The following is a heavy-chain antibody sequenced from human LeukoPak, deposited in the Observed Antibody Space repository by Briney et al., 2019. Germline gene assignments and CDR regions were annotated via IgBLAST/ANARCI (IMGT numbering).Heavy chain of an antibody. J-gene: IGHJ6*02. CDR2: IYPGDSDT. D-gene: IGHD3-10*01. CDR3: ARLGMVRGVNYYYGMDV. Sequence: GESLKISCKGSGYSFTSHWIGWVRQMPGKGLEWMGIIYPGDSDTRYSPSFQGQVTISADKSISTAYLQWSSLKASDTAMYYCARLGMVRGVNYYYGMDVWGQGTTVTVSS. V-gene: IGHV5-51*01. CDR1: GYSFTSHW.